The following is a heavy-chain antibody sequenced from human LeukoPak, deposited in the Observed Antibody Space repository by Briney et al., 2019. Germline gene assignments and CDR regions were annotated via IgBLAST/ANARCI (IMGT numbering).Heavy chain of an antibody. Sequence: GGSLRLSCAASGLTFSDRDMDWVRQAPGKGLEWVGRSRNKAKSHTTEYAASVKGRFTISRDNSNNSVWLQMNSLKTEDTAVYYCALWSYYYYGLDVWGQGTTVTVSS. CDR1: GLTFSDRD. J-gene: IGHJ6*02. V-gene: IGHV3-72*01. CDR2: SRNKAKSHTT. D-gene: IGHD5-18*01. CDR3: ALWSYYYYGLDV.